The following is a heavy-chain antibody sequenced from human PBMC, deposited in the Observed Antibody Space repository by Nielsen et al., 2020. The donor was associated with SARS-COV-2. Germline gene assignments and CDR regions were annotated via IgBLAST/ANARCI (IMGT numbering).Heavy chain of an antibody. V-gene: IGHV3-30*18. CDR2: ISYDGSIK. D-gene: IGHD3-22*01. J-gene: IGHJ4*02. CDR1: GFTFSSYG. Sequence: GESLKISCAASGFTFSSYGLHWVRQAPGKGLEWVAVISYDGSIKYSADSVKGRFTISRDNSKDTLYLQMNSLRAEDTAVYYCAKDPWEMVITPTLFDYWGQGTLVTVSS. CDR3: AKDPWEMVITPTLFDY.